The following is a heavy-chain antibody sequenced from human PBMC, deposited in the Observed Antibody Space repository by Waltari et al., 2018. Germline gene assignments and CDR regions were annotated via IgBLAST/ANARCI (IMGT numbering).Heavy chain of an antibody. CDR2: FDPEDGET. CDR3: ATARYYGSGSTFDY. CDR1: GYTLTELS. Sequence: QVQLVQSGAEVKKPGASVKVSCKVSGYTLTELSMHWVRQAPGKGLEWMGGFDPEDGETIYAQKFQGRVTITEDTSTDTAYMELSSLRSEDTAVYYCATARYYGSGSTFDYWGQGTLVTVSS. D-gene: IGHD3-10*01. V-gene: IGHV1-24*01. J-gene: IGHJ4*02.